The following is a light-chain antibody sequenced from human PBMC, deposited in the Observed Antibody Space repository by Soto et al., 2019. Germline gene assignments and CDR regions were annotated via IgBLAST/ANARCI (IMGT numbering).Light chain of an antibody. CDR1: QSISNH. J-gene: IGKJ5*01. CDR3: QQRSNWPSIT. CDR2: AAS. Sequence: DIQMTQSPSSLSASVEDRVIITCRASQSISNHLNWYQQKPGKAPKLLIFAASSLQSGVPSRFSGSRSGPDFTLTISSLEPEDFAVYYCQQRSNWPSITFGQGTRLEIK. V-gene: IGKV1-39*01.